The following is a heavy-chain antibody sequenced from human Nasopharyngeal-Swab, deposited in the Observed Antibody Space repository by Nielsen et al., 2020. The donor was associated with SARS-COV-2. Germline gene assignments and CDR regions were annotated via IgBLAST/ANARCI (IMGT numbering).Heavy chain of an antibody. CDR3: AKDRGGRSLDS. D-gene: IGHD3-16*01. Sequence: GGSLRLSCSASGFNFTSYAIHCVRQPPGKGLEWVAVASYDGTNTFYADSVKGRFAISRDNSKSTVSLQMNSLRSEDTAVYYCAKDRGGRSLDSWGQGTLVTVSS. V-gene: IGHV3-30-3*02. CDR2: ASYDGTNT. J-gene: IGHJ4*02. CDR1: GFNFTSYA.